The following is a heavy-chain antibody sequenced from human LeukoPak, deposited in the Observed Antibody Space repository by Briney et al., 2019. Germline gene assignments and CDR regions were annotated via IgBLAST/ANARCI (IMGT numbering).Heavy chain of an antibody. CDR3: ARQGATGSWYFDY. Sequence: TGGSLRLSCAASGFTFSYYAMHWVRQAPGKGLEWVAVISYDGSNKYYADSVKGRFTISRDNSKSTLYLQMDSLIAGDTAVYYCARQGATGSWYFDYWGQGTLVTVSS. CDR2: ISYDGSNK. J-gene: IGHJ4*02. V-gene: IGHV3-30-3*01. CDR1: GFTFSYYA. D-gene: IGHD3-16*02.